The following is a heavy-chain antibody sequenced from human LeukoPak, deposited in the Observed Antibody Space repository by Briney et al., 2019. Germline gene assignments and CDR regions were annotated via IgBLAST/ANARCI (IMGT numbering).Heavy chain of an antibody. J-gene: IGHJ5*02. CDR1: GYSFTSYW. Sequence: GESLKISCNGSGYSFTSYWIGWVRQMPGKGLEWMGIIYPGDSDTRYSPSFQGQVTISADKSISTAYLQWSSLKASDTAMYYCARYGSGSYAENWFDPWGQGTLVTLSS. V-gene: IGHV5-51*01. D-gene: IGHD3-10*01. CDR3: ARYGSGSYAENWFDP. CDR2: IYPGDSDT.